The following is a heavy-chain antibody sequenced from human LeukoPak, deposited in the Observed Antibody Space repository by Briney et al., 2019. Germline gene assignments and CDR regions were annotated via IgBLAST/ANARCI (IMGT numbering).Heavy chain of an antibody. CDR2: IYSGGST. CDR1: GFIVSSKY. J-gene: IGHJ4*02. D-gene: IGHD2-15*01. V-gene: IGHV3-66*01. Sequence: GGSLRLSCAASGFIVSSKYMSWVRQAPGKGLECVSVIYSGGSTYYADSVKGRFTISRDNSKNTLYLQMNTLRAEDTAVYFCAKSPVSSCRGSFCYPFDYWGQGNLVTVSS. CDR3: AKSPVSSCRGSFCYPFDY.